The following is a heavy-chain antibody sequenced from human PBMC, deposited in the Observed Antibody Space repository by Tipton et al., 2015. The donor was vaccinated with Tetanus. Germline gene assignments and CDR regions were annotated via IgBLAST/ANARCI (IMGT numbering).Heavy chain of an antibody. V-gene: IGHV1-69*01. J-gene: IGHJ4*02. CDR1: GDSFSSLS. Sequence: QVQLVQSGAEVKRPGSSVMVSCKASGDSFSSLSISWVRQAPGQGLEWMGGIIPMFAESNYAQKFQGRVTITADESTSTAYMELSSLRSEDTAVYYCARYPDYYDSSGYYYSFLADWGQGTLVTVSS. CDR3: ARYPDYYDSSGYYYSFLAD. CDR2: IIPMFAES. D-gene: IGHD3-22*01.